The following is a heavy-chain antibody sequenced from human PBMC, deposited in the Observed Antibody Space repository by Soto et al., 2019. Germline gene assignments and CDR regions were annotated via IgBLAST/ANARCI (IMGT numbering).Heavy chain of an antibody. J-gene: IGHJ3*02. V-gene: IGHV3-23*01. CDR2: ITVSGSGT. CDR3: AKDRGRWAFDI. Sequence: EVQLLESGGGLVQPGGSLRLSCTSSGFTFSTSAMNWVRQAPGKGLAWVSSITVSGSGTYYADSVKGRFTVSRDYSKNTLYLQMNNLRGEDTAVYYCAKDRGRWAFDIWGQGTMVTVSS. CDR1: GFTFSTSA. D-gene: IGHD3-10*01.